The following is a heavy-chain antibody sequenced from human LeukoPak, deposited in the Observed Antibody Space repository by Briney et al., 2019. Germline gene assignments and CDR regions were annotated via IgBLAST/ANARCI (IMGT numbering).Heavy chain of an antibody. J-gene: IGHJ3*02. V-gene: IGHV5-51*01. D-gene: IGHD3-16*01. CDR3: ARHRGEGGPDAFDI. CDR2: IYPGDSDT. CDR1: GYSFISHW. Sequence: PGASLQISCKGSGYSFISHWIGWVRPMPGKGLEWMGIIYPGDSDTRYSPSFQGQVTISADKSISTAYLQWNSLKASDTAMYYCARHRGEGGPDAFDIWGQGTMITVSS.